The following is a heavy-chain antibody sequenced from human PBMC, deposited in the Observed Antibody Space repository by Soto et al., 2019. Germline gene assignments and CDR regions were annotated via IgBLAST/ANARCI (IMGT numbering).Heavy chain of an antibody. Sequence: SETLSLTCTVSGGSISSGGYYWSWIRQHPGKGLEWIGYIYYSGSTDYNPSLKSRVTISVDTSKNQFSLKLSSVTAADTAVYYCARTRIYYYGSGSYYNDTYNWFDPWGQGTLVTVSS. J-gene: IGHJ5*02. D-gene: IGHD3-10*01. CDR2: IYYSGST. V-gene: IGHV4-31*03. CDR1: GGSISSGGYY. CDR3: ARTRIYYYGSGSYYNDTYNWFDP.